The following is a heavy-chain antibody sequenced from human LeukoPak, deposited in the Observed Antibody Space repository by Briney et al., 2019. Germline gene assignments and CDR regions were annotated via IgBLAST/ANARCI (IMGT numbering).Heavy chain of an antibody. CDR2: TYYRSKLYN. V-gene: IGHV6-1*01. J-gene: IGHJ6*02. Sequence: SQTLSLTCALSGDILSSNSAAWNWIRQSPSRGLEWLGRTYYRSKLYNDYAVSVKNRITINPDTSKNKFSLQLNSVTPEDTAVYYCARGGGADHYGMDVWGQGTTVTVSS. D-gene: IGHD3-16*01. CDR3: ARGGGADHYGMDV. CDR1: GDILSSNSAA.